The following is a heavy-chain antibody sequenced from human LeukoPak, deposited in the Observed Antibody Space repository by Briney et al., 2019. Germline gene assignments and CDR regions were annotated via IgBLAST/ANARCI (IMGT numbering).Heavy chain of an antibody. J-gene: IGHJ4*02. D-gene: IGHD1-7*01. CDR2: INSDQSDT. Sequence: PGGSLRLSCAASGFTFSVHWMRWVRQAPGKGPVWVSRINSDQSDTIYADSVRGRFTISRDNAKNTLYLQMNNLRAEDTAVYFCVRDRVETVWTYHPIFDSWGQGTLVTVSS. CDR3: VRDRVETVWTYHPIFDS. V-gene: IGHV3-74*01. CDR1: GFTFSVHW.